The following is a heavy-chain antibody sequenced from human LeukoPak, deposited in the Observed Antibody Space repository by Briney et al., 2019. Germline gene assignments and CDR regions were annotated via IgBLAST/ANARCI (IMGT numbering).Heavy chain of an antibody. V-gene: IGHV1-18*01. D-gene: IGHD3-3*01. CDR1: GYTFTSYG. CDR2: ISAYNGNT. CDR3: ARDRVIMSEIKGGDY. Sequence: ASVKVSCKASGYTFTSYGISWVRQAPGQGLEWMGWISAYNGNTNYAQKLQGRVTMTTDTSTSTAYMELRSLRSDDTAVYYCARDRVIMSEIKGGDYWGQGTLVTVSS. J-gene: IGHJ4*02.